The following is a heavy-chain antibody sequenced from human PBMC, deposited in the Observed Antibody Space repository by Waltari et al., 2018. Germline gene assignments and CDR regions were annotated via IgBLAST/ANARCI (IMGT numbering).Heavy chain of an antibody. CDR3: ARGYGSGSYSYYYYMDV. D-gene: IGHD3-10*01. CDR2: INQSGST. V-gene: IGHV4-34*01. CDR1: GGSFSGYY. J-gene: IGHJ6*03. Sequence: QVQLQQWGAGLLKPSETLSLTCAVYGGSFSGYYWSWIRQPPGKGLEWIGEINQSGSTNYNPSLKSRVTISVDTSKNQFSLKLSSVTAADTAVYYCARGYGSGSYSYYYYMDVWGKGTTVTVSS.